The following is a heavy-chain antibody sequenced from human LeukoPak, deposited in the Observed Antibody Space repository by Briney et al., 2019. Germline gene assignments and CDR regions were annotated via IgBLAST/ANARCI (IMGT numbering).Heavy chain of an antibody. D-gene: IGHD3-3*01. J-gene: IGHJ3*02. V-gene: IGHV4-59*01. Sequence: SETLSLTRTVSGGSISRYYWSWIRQPPGKGLEWIGYIYYSGSTNYNPSLKSRVTISVDTSKNQFSLKLSSVTAADTAVYYCARQRGRLYYDFWSGSNNAFDIWGQGTMVTVSS. CDR3: ARQRGRLYYDFWSGSNNAFDI. CDR1: GGSISRYY. CDR2: IYYSGST.